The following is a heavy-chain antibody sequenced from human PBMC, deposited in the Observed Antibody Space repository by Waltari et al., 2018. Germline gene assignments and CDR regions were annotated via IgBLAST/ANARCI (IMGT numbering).Heavy chain of an antibody. D-gene: IGHD2-8*01. CDR3: VRQVNGLDV. Sequence: QVPLVQSGAEVKKPGASVQVACKASGYTFTSYDINWVRQAPGQGLEWLGWMNPDSGTSGYARKFQGRVTLTRTTSKRTAYMELSSLRSDDTAVYYCVRQVNGLDVWGQGTTVTV. J-gene: IGHJ6*02. CDR1: GYTFTSYD. V-gene: IGHV1-8*02. CDR2: MNPDSGTS.